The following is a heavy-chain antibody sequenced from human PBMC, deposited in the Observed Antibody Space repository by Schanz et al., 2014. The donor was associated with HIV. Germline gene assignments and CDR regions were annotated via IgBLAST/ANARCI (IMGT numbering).Heavy chain of an antibody. Sequence: EVRLLESGGGLVQPGGSLRLSCAASGFSFSSFAMIWVRQAPGKGLEWVSAIRDSDGIATYADSVKGRFTISKDNSKNILYLQLNNLRVEDTATYFCAKLAVRSDYNGRDYWGQGTLVIVSS. CDR3: AKLAVRSDYNGRDY. J-gene: IGHJ4*02. D-gene: IGHD3-10*01. V-gene: IGHV3-23*01. CDR2: IRDSDGIA. CDR1: GFSFSSFA.